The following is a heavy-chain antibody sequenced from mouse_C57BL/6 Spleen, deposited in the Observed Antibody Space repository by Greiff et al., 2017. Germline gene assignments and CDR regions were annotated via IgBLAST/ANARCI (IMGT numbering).Heavy chain of an antibody. CDR2: IYPGDGDT. CDR3: ARGNYGSSYDYFDY. Sequence: QVQLKQSGAELVKPGASVKISCKASGYAFSSYWMNWVKQRPGKGLEWIGQIYPGDGDTNYNGKFKGKATLTADKSSSTAYMQLSSLTSEDSAVYFCARGNYGSSYDYFDYWGQGTTLTVSS. V-gene: IGHV1-80*01. J-gene: IGHJ2*01. D-gene: IGHD1-1*01. CDR1: GYAFSSYW.